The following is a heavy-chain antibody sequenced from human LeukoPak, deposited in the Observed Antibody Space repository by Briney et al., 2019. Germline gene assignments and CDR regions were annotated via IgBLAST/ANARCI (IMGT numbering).Heavy chain of an antibody. J-gene: IGHJ4*02. CDR1: GGSISSGGYS. CDR2: IYHSGST. D-gene: IGHD5-18*01. CDR3: ARGDWSYGLGFDY. Sequence: SSETLSLTCAVSGGSISSGGYSWSWIRQPPGKGLEWIGYIYHSGSTYYNPSLKSRVTISVDRSKNQFSLKLSSVTAADTAVYYCARGDWSYGLGFDYWGQGTLVTVSS. V-gene: IGHV4-30-2*01.